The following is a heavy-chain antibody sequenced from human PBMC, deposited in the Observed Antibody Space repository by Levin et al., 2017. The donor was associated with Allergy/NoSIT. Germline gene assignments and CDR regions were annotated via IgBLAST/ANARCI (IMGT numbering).Heavy chain of an antibody. D-gene: IGHD3-10*01. CDR2: ISFDGFTK. CDR3: AREQDYFGSGRGANDY. V-gene: IGHV3-30-3*01. J-gene: IGHJ4*01. Sequence: GGSLRLSCAASGFTFSGYIMHWVRQTPGKGLEWVSTISFDGFTKNYADSVKGRFSISRDDSKNTLYLEMNSLLTEDTAVYYCAREQDYFGSGRGANDYWGQGSLVTVSA. CDR1: GFTFSGYI.